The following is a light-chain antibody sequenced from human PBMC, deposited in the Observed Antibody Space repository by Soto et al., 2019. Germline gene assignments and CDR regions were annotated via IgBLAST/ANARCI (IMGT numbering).Light chain of an antibody. V-gene: IGKV3D-15*01. CDR3: QQYYVWNT. CDR1: QSVDSK. Sequence: IVMTQSPATLSVSPGERAIFSCRASQSVDSKLAWYQQKPGQAPRLLIYDASTRATGIPARFSGSGSGTEFTLTIRSLQSEDFAIYYCQQYYVWNTFGGGTKVEIK. J-gene: IGKJ4*01. CDR2: DAS.